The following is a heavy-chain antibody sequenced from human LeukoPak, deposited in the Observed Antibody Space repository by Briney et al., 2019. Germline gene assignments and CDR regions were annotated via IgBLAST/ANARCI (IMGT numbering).Heavy chain of an antibody. CDR3: AKDGMVRGVNPYFQH. D-gene: IGHD3-10*01. CDR1: GFTFKLYW. Sequence: GGSLRLSCAASGFTFKLYWMHWVRQAPGKGLVWVSRISGDGSSTKFADSVKGRFTISRDNAKNTLYLQMNNLRVEDTAVYYCAKDGMVRGVNPYFQHWGQGTLVTVSS. CDR2: ISGDGSST. V-gene: IGHV3-74*03. J-gene: IGHJ1*01.